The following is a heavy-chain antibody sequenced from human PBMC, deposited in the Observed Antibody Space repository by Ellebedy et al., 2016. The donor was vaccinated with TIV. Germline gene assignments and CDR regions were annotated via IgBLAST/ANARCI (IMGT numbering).Heavy chain of an antibody. J-gene: IGHJ4*02. CDR3: ARGKVPAAIFDY. CDR2: ISSSSSYI. V-gene: IGHV3-21*01. Sequence: GGSLRLXXAASRFTFSSYSMNWVRQAPGKGLEWVSSISSSSSYIYYADSVKGRFTISRDNAKNSLYLQMNSLRAEDTAVYYCARGKVPAAIFDYWGQGTLVTVSS. CDR1: RFTFSSYS. D-gene: IGHD2-2*01.